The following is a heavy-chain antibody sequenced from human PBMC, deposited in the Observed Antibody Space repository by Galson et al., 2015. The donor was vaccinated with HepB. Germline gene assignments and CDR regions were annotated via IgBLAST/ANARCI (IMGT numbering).Heavy chain of an antibody. D-gene: IGHD6-13*01. CDR2: IYYSGST. J-gene: IGHJ3*02. CDR1: GGSISSYY. CDR3: ARHTSGSGWYWGAFDI. Sequence: SETLSLTCTVSGGSISSYYWSWIRQPPGKGLEWIGYIYYSGSTNYNPSLKSRVTISVDTSKNQFSLKLSSVTAADTAVYYCARHTSGSGWYWGAFDIWGQGTMVTVSS. V-gene: IGHV4-59*08.